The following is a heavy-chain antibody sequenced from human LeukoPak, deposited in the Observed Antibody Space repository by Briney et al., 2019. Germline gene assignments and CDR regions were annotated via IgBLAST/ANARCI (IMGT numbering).Heavy chain of an antibody. V-gene: IGHV3-64*01. D-gene: IGHD6-6*01. CDR2: ISSNGDST. J-gene: IGHJ4*02. CDR1: GFTFSSYA. Sequence: GGSLRLSCAASGFTFSSYAMHWVRQAPGKGLEYVSAISSNGDSTYYANSVKGRFTISRDNSKNTLYLQMGSLRAEDMAVYYCARVRSSYYSDYWGQGTLVTVSS. CDR3: ARVRSSYYSDY.